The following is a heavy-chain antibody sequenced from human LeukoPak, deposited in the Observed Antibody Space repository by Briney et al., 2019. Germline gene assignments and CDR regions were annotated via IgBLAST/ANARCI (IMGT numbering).Heavy chain of an antibody. J-gene: IGHJ4*02. D-gene: IGHD3-22*01. V-gene: IGHV4-38-2*02. CDR2: IYHSGST. CDR1: GGSISSYY. CDR3: ARDPYYYDSSGYSYYFDY. Sequence: SETLSLTCTVSGGSISSYYWSWIRQPPGKGLEWIGSIYHSGSTYYNPSLKSRVTISVDTSKNQFSLKLSSVTAADTAVYYCARDPYYYDSSGYSYYFDYWGQGTLVTVSS.